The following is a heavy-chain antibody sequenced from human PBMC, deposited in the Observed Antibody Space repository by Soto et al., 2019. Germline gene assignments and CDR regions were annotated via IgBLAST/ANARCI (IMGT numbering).Heavy chain of an antibody. V-gene: IGHV3-74*01. Sequence: EVQLVESGGGLVQPGGSLRLSCAASGFTFSSYWMHWVRQAPGKGLVWVSRINSDGSSTSYADSVKGRFTISRDNAKNTLYLQMNSLRAEDTAVYYCTRDRYSGSYLSHFDCWGQGTLVTVSS. CDR1: GFTFSSYW. J-gene: IGHJ4*02. CDR2: INSDGSST. D-gene: IGHD1-26*01. CDR3: TRDRYSGSYLSHFDC.